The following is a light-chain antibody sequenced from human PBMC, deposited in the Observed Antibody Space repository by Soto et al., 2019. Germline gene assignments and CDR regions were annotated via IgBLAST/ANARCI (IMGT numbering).Light chain of an antibody. V-gene: IGLV1-40*01. J-gene: IGLJ2*01. CDR3: QSYDTGLRGMV. CDR2: GNS. CDR1: SSNIGADYN. Sequence: QSVLTQPPSVSGAPGQRATISCTGTSSNIGADYNVHWYRQVPGTAPKLLIYGNSDRPSGVPDRFSGSKSGPSASLAITGLQTEDEADYYCQSYDTGLRGMVFGGGTKLTVL.